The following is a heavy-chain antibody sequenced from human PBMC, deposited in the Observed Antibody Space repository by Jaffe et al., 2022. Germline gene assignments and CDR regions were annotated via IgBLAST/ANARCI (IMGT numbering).Heavy chain of an antibody. Sequence: QVQLVQSGAEVKKPGSSVKVSCKASGGTFSSYAISWVRQAPGQGLEWMGGIIPIFGTANYAQKFQGRVTITADESTSTAYMELSSLRSEDTAVYYCARDAGLPVPHGPPHGHFDYWGQGTLVTVSS. D-gene: IGHD2-21*01. J-gene: IGHJ4*02. V-gene: IGHV1-69*01. CDR3: ARDAGLPVPHGPPHGHFDY. CDR1: GGTFSSYA. CDR2: IIPIFGTA.